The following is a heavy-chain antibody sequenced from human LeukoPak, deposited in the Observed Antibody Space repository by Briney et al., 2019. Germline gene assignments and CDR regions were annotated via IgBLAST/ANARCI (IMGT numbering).Heavy chain of an antibody. CDR3: ARDVHDYDSSGYYRFDY. CDR1: GFSFTSHS. Sequence: GGSLRLSCVASGFSFTSHSMNWVRQAPGKGLECVSYISSESGTKYHADSVKGRFTISRDNAENSLYLQMNSLRAEDTAVYYCARDVHDYDSSGYYRFDYWGQGTVVTVSS. V-gene: IGHV3-48*04. J-gene: IGHJ4*02. D-gene: IGHD3-22*01. CDR2: ISSESGTK.